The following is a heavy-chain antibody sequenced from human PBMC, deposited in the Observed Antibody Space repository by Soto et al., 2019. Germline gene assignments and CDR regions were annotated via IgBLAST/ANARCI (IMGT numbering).Heavy chain of an antibody. CDR2: ISAYNGNT. CDR3: ASFDIAAAYDAFDI. CDR1: GYTFTSYG. Sequence: ASVKVSCKASGYTFTSYGISWVRQAPGQGLEWMGWISAYNGNTNYAQKLQGRVTMTTDTSTSTAYMELRSLRSDDTAVHYCASFDIAAAYDAFDIWGQGTMVTVSS. D-gene: IGHD6-13*01. J-gene: IGHJ3*02. V-gene: IGHV1-18*01.